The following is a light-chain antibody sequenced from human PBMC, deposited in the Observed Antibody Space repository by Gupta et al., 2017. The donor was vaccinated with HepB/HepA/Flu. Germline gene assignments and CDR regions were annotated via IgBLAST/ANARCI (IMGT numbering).Light chain of an antibody. CDR1: KLGDKY. V-gene: IGLV3-1*01. CDR3: QACDSSTVV. CDR2: QAS. Sequence: SYELTQPPSVSVSPGQTASITCSGDKLGDKYACWYQQKPGQSPVLVIYQASKRPPGIPERFSGSNSGNTATLTISGTQAMDEADYYCQACDSSTVVFGGGTKLTVL. J-gene: IGLJ2*01.